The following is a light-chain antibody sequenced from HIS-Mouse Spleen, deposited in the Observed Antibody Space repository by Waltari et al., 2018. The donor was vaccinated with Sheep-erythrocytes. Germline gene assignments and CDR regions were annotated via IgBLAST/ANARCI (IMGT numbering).Light chain of an antibody. CDR2: DAS. CDR1: QGISSA. J-gene: IGKJ4*01. Sequence: AIQLTQSPSSLSASVGDRVTITCRARQGISSALAWYQQKPGQAPKLLIYDASSLESGVPSRFSGSGSGTDFTLTISSLQPEDFATYYCQQYDNLLTFGGGTKVEIK. V-gene: IGKV1D-13*01. CDR3: QQYDNLLT.